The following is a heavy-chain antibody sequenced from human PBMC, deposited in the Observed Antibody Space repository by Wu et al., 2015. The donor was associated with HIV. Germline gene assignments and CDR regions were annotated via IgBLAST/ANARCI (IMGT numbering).Heavy chain of an antibody. Sequence: QVQLLQSGAEVKKPGASVMVSCKASGYTFIDYYIYWVRQAPGQGPEWMGWINTNRGGTKYAQKFQGRVTLTRDTAVTTAYLELNSLRSDDTAVYYCAINTDSVATSLYSLGVCGQGTVVTVSS. D-gene: IGHD5-12*01. CDR1: GYTFIDYY. V-gene: IGHV1-2*02. CDR3: AINTDSVATSLYSLGV. J-gene: IGHJ6*02. CDR2: INTNRGGT.